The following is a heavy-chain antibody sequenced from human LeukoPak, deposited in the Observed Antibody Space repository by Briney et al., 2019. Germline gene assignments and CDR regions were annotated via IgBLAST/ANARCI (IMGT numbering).Heavy chain of an antibody. D-gene: IGHD5-18*01. CDR2: INSDGSST. Sequence: GGSLRLSCAASGFTFSSYWMHWVRQAPGKGLVWVSRINSDGSSTSYADSVKGRFTISRDNAKNTLYLQMNSLRAEDTAVYYCATSQRGYNSGFMGYWGQGTLVAVSS. CDR3: ATSQRGYNSGFMGY. J-gene: IGHJ4*02. V-gene: IGHV3-74*01. CDR1: GFTFSSYW.